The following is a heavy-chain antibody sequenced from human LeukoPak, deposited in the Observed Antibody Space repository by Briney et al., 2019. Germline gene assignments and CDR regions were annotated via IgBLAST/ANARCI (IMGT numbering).Heavy chain of an antibody. CDR1: GASFSGYY. CDR3: AREAGYYSRWFDP. D-gene: IGHD3-9*01. J-gene: IGHJ5*02. V-gene: IGHV4-34*01. CDR2: INHSGST. Sequence: SETLSLTCAVYGASFSGYYWSWIRQPPGKGLEWIGEINHSGSTNYNPSLKSRVTISVDTSKNQFSLKLSSVTAADTAVYYCAREAGYYSRWFDPWGQGTLVTVSS.